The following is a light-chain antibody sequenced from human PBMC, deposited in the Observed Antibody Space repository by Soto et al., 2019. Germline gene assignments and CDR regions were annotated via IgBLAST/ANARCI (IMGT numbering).Light chain of an antibody. CDR2: WAS. CDR3: QQYYSSWT. CDR1: QSVLYSSNNKNY. V-gene: IGKV4-1*01. J-gene: IGKJ1*01. Sequence: DIVMTQSPDSLAVSLGERATINCKSSQSVLYSSNNKNYLAWYQQKPGQPPKLLIYWASTRESGVPDRFSGSGSGTDFTLTISSLQAEDVAVYYCQQYYSSWTFRQGTKVEIK.